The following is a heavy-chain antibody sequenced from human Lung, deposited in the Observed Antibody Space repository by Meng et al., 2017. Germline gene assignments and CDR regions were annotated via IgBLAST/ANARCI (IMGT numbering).Heavy chain of an antibody. CDR2: LGAHEGDR. D-gene: IGHD3-10*01. Sequence: QVHPVQSGAEVKKPGASVKVSCKSSDYTFTGYGVSWVRQAPGQGLEWMAWLGAHEGDRSHAPRFQGRVTVTADRLTATSFMELRNLRYDDTAVYYCARGTPGRSYSDFWGQGTLVTVSS. J-gene: IGHJ4*02. CDR1: DYTFTGYG. CDR3: ARGTPGRSYSDF. V-gene: IGHV1-18*04.